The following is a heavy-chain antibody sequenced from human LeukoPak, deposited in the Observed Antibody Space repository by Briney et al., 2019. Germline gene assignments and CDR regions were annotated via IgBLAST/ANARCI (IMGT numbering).Heavy chain of an antibody. CDR1: GGSISSYY. V-gene: IGHV4-59*01. Sequence: PSETLSLTCTVSGGSISSYYWSWIRQPPGKRLEWIGYIYYSGSTSYNPSLKGRVTISVDTSKNQFSLRLSSVTAADTAVYYCARAGTGDGGNFHYWGQGTLVTVSS. D-gene: IGHD1-26*01. J-gene: IGHJ4*02. CDR3: ARAGTGDGGNFHY. CDR2: IYYSGST.